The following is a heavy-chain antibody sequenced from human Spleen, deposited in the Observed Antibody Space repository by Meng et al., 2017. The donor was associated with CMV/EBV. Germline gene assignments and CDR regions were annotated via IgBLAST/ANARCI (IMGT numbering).Heavy chain of an antibody. CDR3: ARRTYRYQYYAMDV. J-gene: IGHJ6*02. CDR1: GGSFSGYY. CDR2: INHSGST. V-gene: IGHV4-34*01. D-gene: IGHD1-14*01. Sequence: GSLRLSCAVYGGSFSGYYWSWIRQPPGKGLEWIGEINHSGSTNYNPSLKSRVTISVDTSKNQFSLKLSSVTAADTAVYYCARRTYRYQYYAMDVWGQGTTVTVSS.